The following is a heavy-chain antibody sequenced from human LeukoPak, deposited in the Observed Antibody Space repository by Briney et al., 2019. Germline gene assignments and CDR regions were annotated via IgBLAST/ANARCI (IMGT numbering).Heavy chain of an antibody. CDR1: GFTFSSYG. CDR2: IYSRGGST. CDR3: ARVILGAVAAPVDY. Sequence: GRSLRLSCAASGFTFSSYGMHWVRQAPGKGLEWVSTIYSRGGSTYYADSVKGRFTISRDNSKTTLSLQMNSLRTEDTAVYYCARVILGAVAAPVDYWGQGTLVTVSS. D-gene: IGHD6-19*01. J-gene: IGHJ4*02. V-gene: IGHV3-23*01.